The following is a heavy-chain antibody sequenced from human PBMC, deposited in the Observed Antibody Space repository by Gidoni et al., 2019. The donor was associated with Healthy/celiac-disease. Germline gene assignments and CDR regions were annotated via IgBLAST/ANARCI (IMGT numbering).Heavy chain of an antibody. CDR1: GGSFCGYY. CDR2: INHSGRT. Sequence: QVQLKQWGAGLLKPSATLHLTCAFYGGSFCGYYWSWIRKPPGKGLEWIGEINHSGRTNYKPSLKSRVTISVDTSKNQFSLKLSSVTAADTAVYYCARGRRWLVHWFDPWGQGTLVTVSS. J-gene: IGHJ5*02. CDR3: ARGRRWLVHWFDP. V-gene: IGHV4-34*01. D-gene: IGHD6-19*01.